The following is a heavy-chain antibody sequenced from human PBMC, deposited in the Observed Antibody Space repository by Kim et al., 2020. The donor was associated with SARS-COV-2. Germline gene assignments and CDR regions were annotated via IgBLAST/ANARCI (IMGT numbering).Heavy chain of an antibody. CDR1: GGSISSSSYY. CDR3: ARAIGYSSSWLNWFDP. D-gene: IGHD6-13*01. J-gene: IGHJ5*02. Sequence: SETLSLTCTVSGGSISSSSYYWGWIRQPPGKGLEWIGSIYYSGSTYYNPSLKSRVTISVDTSKNQFSLKLSSVTAADTAVYYCARAIGYSSSWLNWFDPWGQGTLVTVSS. V-gene: IGHV4-39*01. CDR2: IYYSGST.